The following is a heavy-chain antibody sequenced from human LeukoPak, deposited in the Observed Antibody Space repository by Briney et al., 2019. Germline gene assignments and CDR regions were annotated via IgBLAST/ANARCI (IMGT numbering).Heavy chain of an antibody. CDR1: GGSISSGDYY. D-gene: IGHD3-22*01. J-gene: IGHJ5*02. CDR2: MYYSGST. V-gene: IGHV4-30-4*01. CDR3: ARPYYYDSRIDP. Sequence: SETLSLNCTVSGGSISSGDYYWSWIRQPPGKGLEWIGYMYYSGSTYYNPSLKSRITITLDMSKNQFSLKLSSVTAADTAVYYCARPYYYDSRIDPWGQGTLVTVSS.